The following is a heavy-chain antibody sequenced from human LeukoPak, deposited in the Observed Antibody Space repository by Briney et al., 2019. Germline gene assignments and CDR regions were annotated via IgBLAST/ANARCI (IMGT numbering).Heavy chain of an antibody. J-gene: IGHJ4*02. CDR2: IFYSGST. V-gene: IGHV4-39*01. CDR3: ARLWFGAYYFDY. Sequence: SETLSLTCTVSGGSISSSSYYWGWIRQPPGKGLEWIGNIFYSGSTYYNPSPKSRVSISVDTSKNQFSLKLSSVTAADTAVYYCARLWFGAYYFDYWGQGTLVTVSS. D-gene: IGHD3-10*01. CDR1: GGSISSSSYY.